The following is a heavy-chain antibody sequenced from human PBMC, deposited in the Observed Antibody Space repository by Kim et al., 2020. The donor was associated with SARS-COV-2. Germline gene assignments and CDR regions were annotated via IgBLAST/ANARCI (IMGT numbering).Heavy chain of an antibody. CDR1: GFAFSTYA. J-gene: IGHJ6*02. D-gene: IGHD5-12*01. Sequence: GGSLRLSCAASGFAFSTYAMSWVRQAPGKGLEWVSSISGSGESTYYADSVKGRFSISRDISKNTLHLHMNSLRAEDTAVYFCAKGHTLRGYTGYDSLTYYYGMDVWGQGTTVTVSS. CDR2: ISGSGEST. V-gene: IGHV3-23*01. CDR3: AKGHTLRGYTGYDSLTYYYGMDV.